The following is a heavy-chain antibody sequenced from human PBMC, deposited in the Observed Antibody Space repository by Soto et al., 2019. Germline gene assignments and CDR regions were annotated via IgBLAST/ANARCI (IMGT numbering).Heavy chain of an antibody. J-gene: IGHJ4*02. Sequence: GGSLRLSCAASGFTFSSYAKSWVRQAPGKGLEWVSTVGGSGRNTNYADSVKGRFTISRDNSENTLYLQMHSLRAEDTALYYCARDPGGSFDYWGQGTLVTVSS. CDR3: ARDPGGSFDY. CDR1: GFTFSSYA. D-gene: IGHD2-8*02. CDR2: VGGSGRNT. V-gene: IGHV3-23*01.